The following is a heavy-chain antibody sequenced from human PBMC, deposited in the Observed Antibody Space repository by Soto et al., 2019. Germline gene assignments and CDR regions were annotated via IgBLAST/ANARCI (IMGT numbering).Heavy chain of an antibody. Sequence: QVQLQQWGAGPLRPLETLSLTCGVSGGSFSGYYWAWIRQSPGKGLEWIGEINDRGSINYNPSLKSRVSISVDTSKKHYSLNLRSVTAADTAVYYCARESHDILTGPPWVWYFDLWGRGTLVTVSS. D-gene: IGHD3-9*01. J-gene: IGHJ2*01. CDR3: ARESHDILTGPPWVWYFDL. CDR1: GGSFSGYY. CDR2: INDRGSI. V-gene: IGHV4-34*01.